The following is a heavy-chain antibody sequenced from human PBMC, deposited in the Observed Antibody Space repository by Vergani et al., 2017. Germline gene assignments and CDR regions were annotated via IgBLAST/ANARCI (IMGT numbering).Heavy chain of an antibody. CDR3: ARDIPSYCTNGVCYTDDY. D-gene: IGHD2-8*01. CDR1: GFTFDDYG. CDR2: INWNGGST. V-gene: IGHV3-20*04. Sequence: EVQLVESGGGVVRPGGSLRLSCAASGFTFDDYGMSWVRHAPGKGLEWVSGINWNGGSTGYADSVKGRFTISRDNAKNSLYLQMNSLRAEDTALYYCARDIPSYCTNGVCYTDDYWGQGTLVTVSS. J-gene: IGHJ4*02.